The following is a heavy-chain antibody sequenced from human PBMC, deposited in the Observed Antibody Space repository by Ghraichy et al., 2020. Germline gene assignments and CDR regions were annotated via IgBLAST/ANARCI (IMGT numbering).Heavy chain of an antibody. Sequence: ASVKVYCKASGYSFTDYAIQWVRQAPGQRLEWMGWINAGSGHTDYSDKLRDRVTLSRDTSATTAYMELRSLRYEDTAVYYCAREWSINDAYPDAFDIWGQGTLVTVSS. CDR1: GYSFTDYA. D-gene: IGHD3-16*01. CDR2: INAGSGHT. V-gene: IGHV1-3*01. CDR3: AREWSINDAYPDAFDI. J-gene: IGHJ3*02.